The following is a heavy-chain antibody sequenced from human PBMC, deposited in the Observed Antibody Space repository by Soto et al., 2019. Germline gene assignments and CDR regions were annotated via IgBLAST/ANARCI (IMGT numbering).Heavy chain of an antibody. Sequence: EVQLLESGGGLVQPGGSLRLSCAASGFTFGSYAMSWVRQAPGKGLEWVSAISGSGGSTYYADSVKGRFTISRDNSKNTLYLQMNSLRAEDTAVYYCAKDLKGDYVTGVCDYWGQGTLVTVSS. D-gene: IGHD4-17*01. J-gene: IGHJ4*02. V-gene: IGHV3-23*01. CDR2: ISGSGGST. CDR1: GFTFGSYA. CDR3: AKDLKGDYVTGVCDY.